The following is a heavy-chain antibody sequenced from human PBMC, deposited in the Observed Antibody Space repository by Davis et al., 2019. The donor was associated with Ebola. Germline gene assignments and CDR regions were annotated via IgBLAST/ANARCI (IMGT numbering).Heavy chain of an antibody. CDR1: GFTFSSYS. CDR3: AREPYSSGWYYFDY. J-gene: IGHJ4*02. V-gene: IGHV4-34*01. CDR2: INHSGST. Sequence: MPGGSLRLSCAASGFTFSSYSMNWVRQAPGKGLEWIGEINHSGSTNYNPSLKSRVTISVDTSKNQFSLKLSSVTAADTAVYYCAREPYSSGWYYFDYWGQGTLVTVSS. D-gene: IGHD6-19*01.